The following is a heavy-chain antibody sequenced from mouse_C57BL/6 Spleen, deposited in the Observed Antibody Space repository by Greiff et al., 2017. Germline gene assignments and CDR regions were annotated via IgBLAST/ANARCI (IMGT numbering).Heavy chain of an antibody. CDR2: IYIGNGYT. V-gene: IGHV1-58*01. D-gene: IGHD4-1*01. CDR3: ARILGTFYYAMDD. CDR1: GYTFTSYG. J-gene: IGHJ4*01. Sequence: VQLKASGAELVRPGSSVKMSCKTSGYTFTSYGINWVKQRPGQGLEWIGYIYIGNGYTEYNEKFKGKATLTSDTSSSTAYMQLSSLTSEDSAIYFCARILGTFYYAMDDWGQGTSVTVSS.